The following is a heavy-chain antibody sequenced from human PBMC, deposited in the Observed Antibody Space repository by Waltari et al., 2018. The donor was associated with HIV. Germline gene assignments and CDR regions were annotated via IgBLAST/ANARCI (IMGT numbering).Heavy chain of an antibody. D-gene: IGHD3-22*01. CDR2: ISSSSIYI. CDR1: GLPFSSYR. Sequence: EVQLVGSGGGLVKPGGSLRLSCAASGLPFSSYRLHWVRQAPGKGLEWVSSISSSSIYISYADSVKGRFTISRDNAKNSLYLQMNSLRAEDTAVYYCARQDSSGGNYYYGMDVWGQGTTVTVSS. V-gene: IGHV3-21*01. CDR3: ARQDSSGGNYYYGMDV. J-gene: IGHJ6*02.